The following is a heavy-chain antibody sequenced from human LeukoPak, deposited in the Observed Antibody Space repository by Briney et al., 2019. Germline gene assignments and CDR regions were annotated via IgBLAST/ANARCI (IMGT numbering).Heavy chain of an antibody. D-gene: IGHD6-13*01. CDR1: GGSISSSSYY. Sequence: PSETLSLTCTVSGGSISSSSYYWGWIRQPPGKGLEWIGSIYHSGSTYYNPSLKSRVTISVDTSKNQFSLKLSSVTAADTAVYYCARTVTSSSWPVDYWGQGTLVTVSS. J-gene: IGHJ4*02. CDR3: ARTVTSSSWPVDY. CDR2: IYHSGST. V-gene: IGHV4-39*07.